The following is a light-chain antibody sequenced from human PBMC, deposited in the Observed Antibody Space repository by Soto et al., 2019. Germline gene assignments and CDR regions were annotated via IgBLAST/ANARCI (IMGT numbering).Light chain of an antibody. CDR3: QQYHNWPPQYT. CDR2: GAS. Sequence: EIVMTQSPASLPVSPGDGATLSCRASQSVASNVAWYQQRPGQGPRLLIHGASTRAVGVPARFSGSGSGTDFTLTISSLQSEDFAVYYCQQYHNWPPQYTFGQGTKLQIE. V-gene: IGKV3-15*01. CDR1: QSVASN. J-gene: IGKJ2*01.